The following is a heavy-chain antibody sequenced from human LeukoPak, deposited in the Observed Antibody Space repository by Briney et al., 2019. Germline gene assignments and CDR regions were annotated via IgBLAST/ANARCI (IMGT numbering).Heavy chain of an antibody. CDR1: GGTFSSYA. J-gene: IGHJ4*02. D-gene: IGHD4-23*01. Sequence: ASVKVSCKASGGTFSSYAISWVRQAPGQGLEWMGGIIPIFGTANYAQKFQGRVTITADESTSTAYMELSSLRSEDTAVYYCARHHDYGGYYFDYWGQGTLATVSS. V-gene: IGHV1-69*13. CDR2: IIPIFGTA. CDR3: ARHHDYGGYYFDY.